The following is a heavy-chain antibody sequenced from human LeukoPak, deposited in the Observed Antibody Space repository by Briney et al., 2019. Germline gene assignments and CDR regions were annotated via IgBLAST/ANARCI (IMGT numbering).Heavy chain of an antibody. CDR3: AKQKGYCSGGSCRLLKYYYYMDV. J-gene: IGHJ6*03. D-gene: IGHD2-15*01. V-gene: IGHV3-23*01. CDR2: ISGSGGST. Sequence: GGSLRLSCAASGFTFSSYAMSWVRQAPGKGLEWVSAISGSGGSTYYADSVKGRFTISRDNSKNTLYLQMNSLRAEDTAVYYCAKQKGYCSGGSCRLLKYYYYMDVWGKGTTVTVSS. CDR1: GFTFSSYA.